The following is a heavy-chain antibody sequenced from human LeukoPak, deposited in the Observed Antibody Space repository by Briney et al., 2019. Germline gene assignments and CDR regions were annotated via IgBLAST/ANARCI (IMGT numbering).Heavy chain of an antibody. CDR3: ARALWSGPVYYGMDV. V-gene: IGHV3-21*01. CDR1: GFTFSNYN. CDR2: ISSTSSYI. D-gene: IGHD3-10*01. J-gene: IGHJ6*02. Sequence: GGSLRLSCAASGFTFSNYNFYWVRQAPGKGLEWVSSISSTSSYIYYADSMKGRFAISRDNAKNSLYLQMNSLRAEDTAVYYCARALWSGPVYYGMDVWGQGTTVTVSS.